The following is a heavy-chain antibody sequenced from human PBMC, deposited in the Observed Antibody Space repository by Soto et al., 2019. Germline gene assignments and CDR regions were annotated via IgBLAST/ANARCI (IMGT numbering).Heavy chain of an antibody. D-gene: IGHD3-3*01. Sequence: QVQLVESGGGVVQPGRSLRLSCAASGFTFSSCAMHWVRQAPGKGLEWVALISYDGSNKYYADSVKGRFTISRDNSKNTLYLVMNSLRAEDTAVYYCARDKRDLRFLEWSYYFDYWGQGTLVTVSS. J-gene: IGHJ4*02. CDR2: ISYDGSNK. CDR1: GFTFSSCA. CDR3: ARDKRDLRFLEWSYYFDY. V-gene: IGHV3-30-3*01.